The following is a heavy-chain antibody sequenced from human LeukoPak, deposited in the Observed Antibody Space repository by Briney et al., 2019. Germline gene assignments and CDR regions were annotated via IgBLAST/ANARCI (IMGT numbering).Heavy chain of an antibody. V-gene: IGHV1-2*02. Sequence: ASVKVSCKASGYTFTGYYMHWVRQAPGQGLEWMGWINPNSGGANYAQKFQGRVTLTRDTSISTAYMDLNRLTSDDTAVYYCARYSSGWYLGDYWGQGTLVTVSS. CDR2: INPNSGGA. CDR3: ARYSSGWYLGDY. D-gene: IGHD6-19*01. J-gene: IGHJ4*02. CDR1: GYTFTGYY.